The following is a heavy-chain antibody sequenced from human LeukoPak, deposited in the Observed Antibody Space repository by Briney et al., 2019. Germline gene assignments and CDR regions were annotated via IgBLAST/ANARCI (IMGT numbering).Heavy chain of an antibody. CDR1: GGSFSGYY. J-gene: IGHJ5*02. Sequence: KTSETLSLTCAVYGGSFSGYYWSWIRQPPGKGQEWIGEINHSGSTNYNPSLKSRVTISVDTSKNQFSLKLSSVTAADTAVYYCASNRPKYSSGWYVWFDPWGQGTLVTVSS. D-gene: IGHD6-19*01. CDR2: INHSGST. V-gene: IGHV4-34*01. CDR3: ASNRPKYSSGWYVWFDP.